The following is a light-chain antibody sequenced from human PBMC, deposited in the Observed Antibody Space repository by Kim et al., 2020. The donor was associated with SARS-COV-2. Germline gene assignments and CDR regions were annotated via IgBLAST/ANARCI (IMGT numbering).Light chain of an antibody. CDR3: QQYNNWLPIT. V-gene: IGKV3-15*01. Sequence: SQGERATLSCRASQSVSSNLAWYQQKPGQAPRLLIYGASTRATGIPARFSGSGSGTEFTLTISSLQSEDFAVYYCQQYNNWLPITFGQGTRLEIK. J-gene: IGKJ5*01. CDR2: GAS. CDR1: QSVSSN.